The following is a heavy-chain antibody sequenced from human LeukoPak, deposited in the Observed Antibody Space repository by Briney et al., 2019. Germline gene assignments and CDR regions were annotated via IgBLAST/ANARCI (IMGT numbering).Heavy chain of an antibody. D-gene: IGHD3-10*01. J-gene: IGHJ6*02. Sequence: GGSLRLSCAASGFTFSSYSMNWVRQAPGKGLEWVSAISGSGGSTYYADSVKGRFTISRDNSKNTLYLQMNSLRAEDTAVYYCARRGVLWFGELFYYGMDVWGQGTTVTVSS. V-gene: IGHV3-23*01. CDR1: GFTFSSYS. CDR3: ARRGVLWFGELFYYGMDV. CDR2: ISGSGGST.